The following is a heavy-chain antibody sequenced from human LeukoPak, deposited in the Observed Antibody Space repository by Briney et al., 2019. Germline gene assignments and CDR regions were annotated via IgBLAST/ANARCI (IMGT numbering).Heavy chain of an antibody. J-gene: IGHJ6*02. V-gene: IGHV1-46*01. D-gene: IGHD2-8*01. CDR3: AREDVVLVDAVRHSYYGMDV. CDR1: GYNFISYY. CDR2: INPSGGST. Sequence: ASVKVSCKASGYNFISYYMHWVRQAPGQGLEWMGIINPSGGSTSYAQKFQDRVTMTRDTSTSTVYMELSSLKADDTAVYYCAREDVVLVDAVRHSYYGMDVWGQGTTVTVSS.